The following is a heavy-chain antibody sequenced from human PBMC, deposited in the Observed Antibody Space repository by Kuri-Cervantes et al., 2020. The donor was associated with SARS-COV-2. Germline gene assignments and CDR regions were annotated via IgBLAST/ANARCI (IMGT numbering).Heavy chain of an antibody. D-gene: IGHD3-9*01. CDR1: GGSISSYY. V-gene: IGHV4-59*01. J-gene: IGHJ4*02. CDR3: ARGRRYSLPGGLDY. CDR2: IYYSGST. Sequence: ESLKISCTVSGGSISSYYWSWIRQPPGKGLEWIGYIYYSGSTNYNPSLKSRVTISVETSKNQFSLKLSSVTAADTAVYYCARGRRYSLPGGLDYWGQGTLVTVSS.